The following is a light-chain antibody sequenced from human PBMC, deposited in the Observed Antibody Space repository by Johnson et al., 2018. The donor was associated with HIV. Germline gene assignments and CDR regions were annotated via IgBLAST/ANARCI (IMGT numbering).Light chain of an antibody. CDR3: GTWDSSLGTYV. V-gene: IGLV1-51*02. Sequence: HSVLTQPPSVSAAPGQKVTISCSGSSSNIGNNYVSWYRQLPGTAPQLLIYENNKRPSGIPDRFSGSKSATSATLGITGLQTGDEAYYYCGTWDSSLGTYVFGTATKATVL. CDR2: ENN. J-gene: IGLJ1*01. CDR1: SSNIGNNY.